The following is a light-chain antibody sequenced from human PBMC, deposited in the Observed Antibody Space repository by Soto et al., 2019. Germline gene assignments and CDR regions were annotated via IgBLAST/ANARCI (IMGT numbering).Light chain of an antibody. CDR1: QSVSSSY. Sequence: EIVLTQSPGTLSLSPGERATLFCRASQSVSSSYLAWYQQKPGQAPXLLIYGASSRATGIPDRFSGSGSGTEFTLTISRLEPEDFAVDYCQQYGSSGTFGQGTKVDIK. CDR3: QQYGSSGT. CDR2: GAS. V-gene: IGKV3-20*01. J-gene: IGKJ1*01.